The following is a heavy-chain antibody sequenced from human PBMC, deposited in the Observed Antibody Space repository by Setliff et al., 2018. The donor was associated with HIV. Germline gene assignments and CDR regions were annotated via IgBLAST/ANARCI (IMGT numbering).Heavy chain of an antibody. CDR2: ISANNGNT. Sequence: ASVKVSCKASGYTFTRYGISWVRQAPGQGLEWMGWISANNGNTKYAQRLQGRVTMTTDTSTSTAYMDLRSLRSDDTAVYFCARDDVGYCSGGSCYHLFDTFDIWGQGTVVTV. V-gene: IGHV1-18*01. CDR3: ARDDVGYCSGGSCYHLFDTFDI. D-gene: IGHD2-15*01. J-gene: IGHJ3*02. CDR1: GYTFTRYG.